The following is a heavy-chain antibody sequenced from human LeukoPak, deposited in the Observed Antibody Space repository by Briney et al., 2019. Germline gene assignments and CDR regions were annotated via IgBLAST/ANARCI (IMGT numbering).Heavy chain of an antibody. CDR2: IYTSGST. CDR3: ARTGIAAAATDDAFDI. V-gene: IGHV4-61*02. D-gene: IGHD6-13*01. J-gene: IGHJ3*02. Sequence: SATLSLTCTVSGGSISSGSYYWSWIRQPAGKGLEWIGRIYTSGSTNYNPSLKSRVTISVDTSKNQFSLKLSSVTAADTAVYYCARTGIAAAATDDAFDIWGQGTMVTVSS. CDR1: GGSISSGSYY.